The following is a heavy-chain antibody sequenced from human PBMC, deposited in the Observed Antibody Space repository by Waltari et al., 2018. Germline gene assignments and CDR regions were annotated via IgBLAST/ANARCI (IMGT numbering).Heavy chain of an antibody. V-gene: IGHV1-69*01. CDR1: GGTFSSYA. Sequence: QVQLVQSGAEVKKPGSSVKVSCKASGGTFSSYAIRWVRQAPGQGLGWVGGIVPIFGTENYAQKFQGRVTITADESTSTAYMELSSLRSEDTAVYYCARDNRPDSSGYYYNSWGQGTLVTVSS. CDR3: ARDNRPDSSGYYYNS. D-gene: IGHD3-22*01. J-gene: IGHJ4*02. CDR2: IVPIFGTE.